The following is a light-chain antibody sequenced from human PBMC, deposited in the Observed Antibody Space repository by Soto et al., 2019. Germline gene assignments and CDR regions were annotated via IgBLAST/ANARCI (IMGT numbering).Light chain of an antibody. CDR1: QSVNSNY. CDR3: QQYDESFRT. V-gene: IGKV3-20*01. Sequence: EIVLTQSPGTLSLSPGERATLSCRASQSVNSNYLAWYQQKPGQSPRVLMYGTSNRATGIPDRFSGSGSGTDFTLTISRLEPGDFAVYYCQQYDESFRTFGQGTKVEIK. CDR2: GTS. J-gene: IGKJ1*01.